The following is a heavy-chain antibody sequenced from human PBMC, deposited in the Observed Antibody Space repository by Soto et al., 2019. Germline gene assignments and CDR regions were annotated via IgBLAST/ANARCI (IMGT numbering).Heavy chain of an antibody. CDR2: IHYSGTT. Sequence: SETLSLTCTISGGSIGTYYWSWIRRPPGKGLEWIGYIHYSGTTHCNPSLNSRVTVSTSTSESTLSLKLSSVTAADTAVYYCARYYCPSRNRYSFDYWGQRILVTVSS. J-gene: IGHJ4*02. CDR1: GGSIGTYY. CDR3: ARYYCPSRNRYSFDY. D-gene: IGHD2-21*01. V-gene: IGHV4-59*01.